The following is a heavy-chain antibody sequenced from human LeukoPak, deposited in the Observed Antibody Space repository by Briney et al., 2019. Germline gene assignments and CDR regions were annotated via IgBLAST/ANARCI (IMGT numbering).Heavy chain of an antibody. CDR1: GFTFNNYA. V-gene: IGHV3-23*01. CDR3: ANDFDH. CDR2: ISGSDDNT. J-gene: IGHJ4*02. Sequence: VGSLRLSCAASGFTFNNYARSRVRQAPGKGLEWVSTISGSDDNTYYADSVKGRFTLSRDISKNTLYLPMNSLRADDTALYYCANDFDHWGQGSLVTVSS.